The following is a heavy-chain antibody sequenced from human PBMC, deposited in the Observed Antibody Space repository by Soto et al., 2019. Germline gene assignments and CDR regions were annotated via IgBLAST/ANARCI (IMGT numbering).Heavy chain of an antibody. V-gene: IGHV4-31*03. CDR2: IYYSGST. CDR3: ARGGVPALGISESGIDY. CDR1: GGSISSGGYY. D-gene: IGHD1-26*01. J-gene: IGHJ4*02. Sequence: SETLSLTCTVSGGSISSGGYYWSWIRQHPGKGLEWIGYIYYSGSTYYNPSLKSRVTISVDTSKNQFSLKLSSVTAADTAVYYCARGGVPALGISESGIDYWGQGTLVTVSS.